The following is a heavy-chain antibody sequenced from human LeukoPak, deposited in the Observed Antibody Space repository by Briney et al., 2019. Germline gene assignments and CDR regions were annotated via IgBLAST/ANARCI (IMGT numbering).Heavy chain of an antibody. D-gene: IGHD2-2*02. V-gene: IGHV4-34*01. Sequence: TSETLSLTCAVYGGSFSGYYWSWIRQPPGKGLEWIGEINHSGSTNYNPSLKSRVTISVDTSKSQFSLKLSSVTAADTAVYYCARVTYCSSTSCYRRGFDYWGQGTLVTVSS. CDR3: ARVTYCSSTSCYRRGFDY. J-gene: IGHJ4*02. CDR2: INHSGST. CDR1: GGSFSGYY.